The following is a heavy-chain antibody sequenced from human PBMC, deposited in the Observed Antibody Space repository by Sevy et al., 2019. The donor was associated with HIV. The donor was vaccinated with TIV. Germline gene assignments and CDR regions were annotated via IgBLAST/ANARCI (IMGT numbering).Heavy chain of an antibody. CDR1: GITFSESL. CDR3: ARVFSGSAPGFDY. J-gene: IGHJ4*02. CDR2: IKKDGSQK. D-gene: IGHD6-19*01. V-gene: IGHV3-7*01. Sequence: GESLKISCASSGITFSESLMSWVRQAPGKGLEWVASIKKDGSQKSYVDSVKGRFSISRDNAKNSLYQHMNSLRGDDTALYYCARVFSGSAPGFDYWGQGTLVTVSS.